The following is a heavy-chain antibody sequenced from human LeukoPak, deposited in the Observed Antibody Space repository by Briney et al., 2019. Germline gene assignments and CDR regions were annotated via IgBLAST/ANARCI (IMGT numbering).Heavy chain of an antibody. Sequence: KPSETLSLTCTVSGGSISSGGYYWSWIRQHPGKGLEWIGYIYYSGSTYYNPSLKSRVTISVDTSKNQFSLKLSSVTAADTAVYYCARGEDWTYQFDYWGQGTLVTVSS. CDR1: GGSISSGGYY. J-gene: IGHJ4*02. CDR2: IYYSGST. D-gene: IGHD1-7*01. V-gene: IGHV4-31*03. CDR3: ARGEDWTYQFDY.